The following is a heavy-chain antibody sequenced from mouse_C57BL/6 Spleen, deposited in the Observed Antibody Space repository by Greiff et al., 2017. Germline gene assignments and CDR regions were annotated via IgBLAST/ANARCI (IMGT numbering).Heavy chain of an antibody. V-gene: IGHV1-80*01. Sequence: VNVVESGAELVKPGASVKISCKASGYAFSSYWMNWVKQRPGKGLEWIGQIYPGDGDTNYNGKFKGKATLTADKSSSTAYMQLSSLTSEDSAVYFCARMNYGSSFYWYFDVWGTGTTVTVSS. CDR2: IYPGDGDT. D-gene: IGHD1-1*01. J-gene: IGHJ1*03. CDR1: GYAFSSYW. CDR3: ARMNYGSSFYWYFDV.